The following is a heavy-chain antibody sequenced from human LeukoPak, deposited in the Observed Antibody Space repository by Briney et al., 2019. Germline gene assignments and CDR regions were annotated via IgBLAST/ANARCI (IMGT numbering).Heavy chain of an antibody. D-gene: IGHD3-9*01. Sequence: GGSLRLSCAASGFTFGTYAMHWVRQAPGKGLEWVSYISSSSSYTNYADSVKGRFTISRDNAKNSLYLQMNSLRSEDTAVYYCARERVGLTYYDILTGANWFDPWGQGTLVTVSS. CDR3: ARERVGLTYYDILTGANWFDP. J-gene: IGHJ5*02. CDR2: ISSSSSYT. V-gene: IGHV3-21*05. CDR1: GFTFGTYA.